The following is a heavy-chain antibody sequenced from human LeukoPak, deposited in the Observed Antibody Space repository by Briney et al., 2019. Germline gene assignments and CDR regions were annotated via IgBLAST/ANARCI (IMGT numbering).Heavy chain of an antibody. J-gene: IGHJ5*02. CDR3: ARGDYYDGGGRNWFDP. CDR1: GGSMYSYY. V-gene: IGHV4-4*07. Sequence: SETLSLTCSVSGGSMYSYYWSFIRQAAGKGLEWIGRIHTSWTTYYNPSLKSRVTLSVDTSMNQFSLRLTSVTAADTAVYCCARGDYYDGGGRNWFDPWGQGTLVTVSP. CDR2: IHTSWTT. D-gene: IGHD3-16*01.